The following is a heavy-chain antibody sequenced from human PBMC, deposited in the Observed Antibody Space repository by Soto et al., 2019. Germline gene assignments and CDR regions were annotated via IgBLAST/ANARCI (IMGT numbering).Heavy chain of an antibody. D-gene: IGHD6-13*01. CDR3: ARRGPGTSFDY. V-gene: IGHV3-23*01. CDR1: GFTFSSYA. J-gene: IGHJ4*02. Sequence: EVQLLESGGGLVQPGGSLRLSCAASGFTFSSYAMRWVRQAPGKGLEWVSAISGSGDSTYYTDSVKGRFTISRDNSKNTLYLQMNSLRAWDTAVYYCARRGPGTSFDYWGQGTLVTGSS. CDR2: ISGSGDST.